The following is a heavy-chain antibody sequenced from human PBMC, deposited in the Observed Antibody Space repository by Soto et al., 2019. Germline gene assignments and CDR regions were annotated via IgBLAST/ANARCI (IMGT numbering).Heavy chain of an antibody. Sequence: QLQLQESGPGLVKPSETLSLTCTVSGGSVSSNGYYWGWIRQPPGKGLEWIGSVYYSGSANYNPSLKSRRTMSVDTSKNQFSLKLISVTAADTAVYYCARRPKRGSYSWCFDYWGQGTLVTVSS. CDR1: GGSVSSNGYY. CDR2: VYYSGSA. CDR3: ARRPKRGSYSWCFDY. J-gene: IGHJ4*02. V-gene: IGHV4-39*01. D-gene: IGHD1-26*01.